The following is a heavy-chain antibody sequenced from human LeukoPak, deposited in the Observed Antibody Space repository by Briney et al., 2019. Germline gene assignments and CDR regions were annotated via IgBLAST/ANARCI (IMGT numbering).Heavy chain of an antibody. D-gene: IGHD3-10*01. CDR1: GYTFSTYG. CDR3: ARVRGSLTAVLGVYYLDD. J-gene: IGHJ4*02. Sequence: ASVTVSCRASGYTFSTYGISWVRQAPGQGLAWLGWISAYNENRNYAEKLQGRLTVTTDASTSTAYMELRSLRSDDTAVYYCARVRGSLTAVLGVYYLDDWGQGTLVTVSS. V-gene: IGHV1-18*01. CDR2: ISAYNENR.